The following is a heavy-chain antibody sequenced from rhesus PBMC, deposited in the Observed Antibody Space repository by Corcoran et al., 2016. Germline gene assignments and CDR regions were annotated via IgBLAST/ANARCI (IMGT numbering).Heavy chain of an antibody. Sequence: QVQLQESGPAVVKPSETLSLTCAVSGGSISSSNWWSWISQYPGKGLEWIGGIYGSGGSTEYNPSLKSRVTISKDTSKIQFSLKLSSVTAADTAVYYCARDHCTSTTCYAFYFDYWGQGVLVTVSS. CDR2: IYGSGGST. J-gene: IGHJ4*01. CDR3: ARDHCTSTTCYAFYFDY. CDR1: GGSISSSNW. D-gene: IGHD2-2*01. V-gene: IGHV4-93*01.